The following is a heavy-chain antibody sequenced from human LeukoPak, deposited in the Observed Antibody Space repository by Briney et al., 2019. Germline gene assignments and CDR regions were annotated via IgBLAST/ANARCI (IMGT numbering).Heavy chain of an antibody. D-gene: IGHD3-3*01. CDR2: IYYSGST. CDR1: GGSISSSSYY. V-gene: IGHV4-39*07. CDR3: ARGGRFRVLRFFYPGRAARFDP. J-gene: IGHJ5*02. Sequence: PSETLSLTCTVSGGSISSSSYYWGWIRQPPGKGLEWIGSIYYSGSTYYNPSLKSRVTISVDTSKNQFSLKLSSVTAADTAVYYCARGGRFRVLRFFYPGRAARFDPWGQGTLVTVSS.